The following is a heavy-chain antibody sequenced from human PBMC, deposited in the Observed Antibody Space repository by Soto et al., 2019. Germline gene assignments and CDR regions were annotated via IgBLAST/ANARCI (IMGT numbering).Heavy chain of an antibody. V-gene: IGHV3-74*01. D-gene: IGHD2-8*01. CDR3: ARDRSSIYSWLGNWFDP. Sequence: EVQLVESGGGLVQPGGSLRLSCEASGFTLSHYWMHWVRQAPGKGLVWVSRISSDGSSITYADSVKGRFTISRDNAKNTLYLQMNSLRVEDTAVYYCARDRSSIYSWLGNWFDPWGQGTLVTVSS. CDR1: GFTLSHYW. CDR2: ISSDGSSI. J-gene: IGHJ5*02.